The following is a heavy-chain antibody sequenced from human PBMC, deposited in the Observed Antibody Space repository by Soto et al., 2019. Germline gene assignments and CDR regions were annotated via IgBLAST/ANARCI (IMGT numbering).Heavy chain of an antibody. CDR2: ISAYNGNT. Sequence: ASVKVSCKASGYTFTSYGISWVRQAPGQGLEWMGWISAYNGNTNYAQKLQGRVTMTTDTPTSTAYMELRSLRSDDTAVYYCARILNCSGGSCYPGYFDYWGQGNLVTVSS. CDR1: GYTFTSYG. J-gene: IGHJ4*02. V-gene: IGHV1-18*01. CDR3: ARILNCSGGSCYPGYFDY. D-gene: IGHD2-15*01.